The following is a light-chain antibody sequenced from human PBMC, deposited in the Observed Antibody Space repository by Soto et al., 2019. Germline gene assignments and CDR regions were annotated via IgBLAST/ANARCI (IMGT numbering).Light chain of an antibody. CDR3: QQYQNLPIT. CDR1: QDIGDF. CDR2: DAS. Sequence: DIQMTQSPSSLSVSVGDTVTISCQASQDIGDFLNWYQQKPGKAPKLMISDASSLETGDPSRFRGSGSGTDFTVTINSLQPEDIATYYCQQYQNLPITFGQGTRLEIK. J-gene: IGKJ5*01. V-gene: IGKV1-33*01.